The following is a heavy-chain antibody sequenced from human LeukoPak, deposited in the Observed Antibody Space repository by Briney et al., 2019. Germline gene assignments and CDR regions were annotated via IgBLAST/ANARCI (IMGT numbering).Heavy chain of an antibody. CDR2: ISYDGSNK. J-gene: IGHJ4*02. V-gene: IGHV3-30-3*01. CDR1: GFTFSHFA. CDR3: ARDASPYGDYVRYYFDY. D-gene: IGHD4-17*01. Sequence: GRSLRLSCAASGFTFSHFAIRWVRQAPGKGLEWVAVISYDGSNKFYADSVKGRFTISRDNSKSTLYLQMKSLRAEDTAVYYCARDASPYGDYVRYYFDYWGQGTLVTVSS.